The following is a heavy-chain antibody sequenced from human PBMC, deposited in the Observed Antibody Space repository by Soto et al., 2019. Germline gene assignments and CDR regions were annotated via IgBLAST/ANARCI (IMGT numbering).Heavy chain of an antibody. D-gene: IGHD3-10*01. J-gene: IGHJ6*02. Sequence: PGGSLRLSCAASGFTVSTHDISWVRQAPGKGLEWVSHIYSGGSIYYADSVKGRFTISGDNSRNTVYLQMNTLRAEDTAVYYCARDRVFYGMDVWGQGTTVTVSS. CDR1: GFTVSTHD. CDR2: IYSGGSI. V-gene: IGHV3-53*01. CDR3: ARDRVFYGMDV.